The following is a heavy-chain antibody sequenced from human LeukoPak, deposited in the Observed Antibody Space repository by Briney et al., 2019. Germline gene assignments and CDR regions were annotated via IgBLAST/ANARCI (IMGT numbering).Heavy chain of an antibody. J-gene: IGHJ3*02. CDR2: ISSRSSYI. V-gene: IGHV3-21*01. CDR1: GCTFSTYT. CDR3: ARDYQYYDILTGLVDDAFDI. Sequence: GGSLRLSCAASGCTFSTYTMNWVRQAPGKGLEWVSSISSRSSYIYYADSVKGRFTISRDNAKNSLYLQMNSLRAEDTAVYYCARDYQYYDILTGLVDDAFDIWGQGTMVTVSS. D-gene: IGHD3-9*01.